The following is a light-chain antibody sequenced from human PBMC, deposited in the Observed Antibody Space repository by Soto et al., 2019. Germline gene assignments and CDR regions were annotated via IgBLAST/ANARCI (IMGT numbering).Light chain of an antibody. CDR1: QSISSN. CDR3: QHYNNWSA. J-gene: IGKJ5*01. Sequence: EIVMTQSPATLSVSPGERATLSCRASQSISSNLDWYQHKPGQAPRLLIYGTSTRATGLPARFRGSGSGTEFTPSTSSLQSEDFASDYCQHYNNWSAFGQGTRLENK. V-gene: IGKV3-15*01. CDR2: GTS.